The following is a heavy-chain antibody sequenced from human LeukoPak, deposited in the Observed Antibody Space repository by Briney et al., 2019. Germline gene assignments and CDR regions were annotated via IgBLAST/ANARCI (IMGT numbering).Heavy chain of an antibody. CDR1: GFTFDDYA. J-gene: IGHJ4*02. CDR2: ISWNSGSI. D-gene: IGHD3-9*01. CDR3: AKDHYDILTGHFDY. Sequence: PGGSLRLSCAASGFTFDDYAMHWVRQAPGKGLEWVSGISWNSGSIGYADSVKGRFTISRDNAKNSLYLQMNSLRAEDTALYYCAKDHYDILTGHFDYWGQGTLVTVSS. V-gene: IGHV3-9*01.